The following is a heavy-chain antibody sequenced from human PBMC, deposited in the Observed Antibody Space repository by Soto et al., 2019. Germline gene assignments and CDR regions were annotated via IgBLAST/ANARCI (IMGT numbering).Heavy chain of an antibody. CDR3: ARAPAYYGSARYYFDY. V-gene: IGHV3-64*01. CDR1: GFTFSTYF. J-gene: IGHJ4*02. D-gene: IGHD3-10*01. Sequence: GGSLRLSCAASGFTFSTYFMHWVRQAPGKGLEYVSAIDSNGDTAYYASSVKGRFTVSRDNSKNTLYLQMGNLRTEDMAVYYCARAPAYYGSARYYFDYWGQGALVTVSS. CDR2: IDSNGDTA.